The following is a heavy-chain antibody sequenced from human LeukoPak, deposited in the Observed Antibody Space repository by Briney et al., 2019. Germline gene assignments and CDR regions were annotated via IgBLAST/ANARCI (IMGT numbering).Heavy chain of an antibody. CDR3: ARVGYSNSYDY. CDR1: GYTFTNFD. D-gene: IGHD4-11*01. J-gene: IGHJ4*02. Sequence: ASVKASCKASGYTFTNFDINWVRQATGQGLEWMGWMNPNTGNAGYAQKFQDRVTITWDASRSTAYMDLSSLRSEDTAVYYCARVGYSNSYDYWGQGTLVTVSS. V-gene: IGHV1-8*03. CDR2: MNPNTGNA.